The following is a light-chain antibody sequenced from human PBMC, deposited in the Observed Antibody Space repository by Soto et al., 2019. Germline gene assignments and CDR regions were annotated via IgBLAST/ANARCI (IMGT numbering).Light chain of an antibody. CDR3: TSYAGSNGLI. CDR2: EVT. J-gene: IGLJ2*01. CDR1: SSDVGGYNY. V-gene: IGLV2-8*01. Sequence: QSALTQPPSASGSPGQSVTISCTGTSSDVGGYNYVSWYQHHPGKAPKLIIYEVTNRPPGVPDRFSSSRSGNTASLTVSGLQAEDEADYYCTSYAGSNGLIFGGGTKLTVL.